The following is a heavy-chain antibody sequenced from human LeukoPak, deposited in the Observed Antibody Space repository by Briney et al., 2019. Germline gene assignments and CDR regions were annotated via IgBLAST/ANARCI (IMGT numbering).Heavy chain of an antibody. CDR1: GGSISSGGYY. Sequence: SETLSLTCTVSGGSISSGGYYWSWIRQHRGKGLEWIGYIYYSGSTYYNPSLKSRVTMSVDTSKNQFSLKLSSVTAADTAVYYCARTWPMSYSSSWYWFDPWGQGTLVTVSS. D-gene: IGHD6-13*01. V-gene: IGHV4-31*03. CDR3: ARTWPMSYSSSWYWFDP. J-gene: IGHJ5*02. CDR2: IYYSGST.